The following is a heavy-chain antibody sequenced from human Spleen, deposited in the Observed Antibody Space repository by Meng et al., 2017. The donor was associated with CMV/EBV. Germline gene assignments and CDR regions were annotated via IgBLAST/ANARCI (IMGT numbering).Heavy chain of an antibody. CDR3: ARGGFGKYFDY. Sequence: LRLSCTVSGGSISSSDYYWSWIRQPPGKGLEWIGYIYYSGSTYYNPSLKSRVTISVDTSKNQFSLKLSSVTAADTAVYYCARGGFGKYFDYWGQGTLVTVSS. CDR1: GGSISSSDYY. CDR2: IYYSGST. D-gene: IGHD3-10*01. J-gene: IGHJ4*02. V-gene: IGHV4-30-4*08.